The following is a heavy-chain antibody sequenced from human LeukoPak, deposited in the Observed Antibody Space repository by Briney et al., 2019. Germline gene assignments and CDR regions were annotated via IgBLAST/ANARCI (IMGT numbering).Heavy chain of an antibody. Sequence: GGSLRLSCAASGFTFSSYGMHWVRQAPGKGLEWVAVISYDGSNKYYADSVKGRFTISRDNSKNTLYLQMNSLRAEDTAVYYCAKENCSSTSCYLDGYSSSLVYWGQGTLVTVSS. CDR2: ISYDGSNK. CDR1: GFTFSSYG. V-gene: IGHV3-30*18. D-gene: IGHD2-2*01. J-gene: IGHJ4*02. CDR3: AKENCSSTSCYLDGYSSSLVY.